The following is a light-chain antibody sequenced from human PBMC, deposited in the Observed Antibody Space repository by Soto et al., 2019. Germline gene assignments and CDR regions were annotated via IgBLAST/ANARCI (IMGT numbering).Light chain of an antibody. J-gene: IGKJ1*01. CDR2: KAS. Sequence: EIEFTSCRSTLYESVGDRVTITCRASQTISSWLAWYQQKPGKAPKLLIYKASTLKSGVPSRFSGSGSGTEFTLTISSLQPDDVATYYCQHYNSYSEAFGQGTKVDIK. CDR3: QHYNSYSEA. V-gene: IGKV1-5*03. CDR1: QTISSW.